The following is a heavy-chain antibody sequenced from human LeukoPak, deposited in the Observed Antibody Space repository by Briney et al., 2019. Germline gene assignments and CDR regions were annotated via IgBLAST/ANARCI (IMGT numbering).Heavy chain of an antibody. CDR2: ISGSGGST. V-gene: IGHV3-23*01. D-gene: IGHD2-2*01. CDR3: AKGVVVVPAATNPTDAFDI. CDR1: GFTFSSYA. J-gene: IGHJ3*02. Sequence: GGSLRLSCAASGFTFSSYAMSWVRQAPGKGLEWVSAISGSGGSTYYADSVKGRFTISRDNSKNTLYLQMNSLRAEDTAVYYCAKGVVVVPAATNPTDAFDIWGQGTVVTVSS.